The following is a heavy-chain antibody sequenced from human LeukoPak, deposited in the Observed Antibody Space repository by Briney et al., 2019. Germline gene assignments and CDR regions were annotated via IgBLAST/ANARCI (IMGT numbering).Heavy chain of an antibody. J-gene: IGHJ6*03. CDR2: IKQDGSEK. CDR1: GFTVSSNY. V-gene: IGHV3-7*01. D-gene: IGHD6-13*01. CDR3: ARDERDSSSWYSFYYYYYMDV. Sequence: GGSLRLSCAASGFTVSSNYMSWVRQAPGKGLEWVANIKQDGSEKYYVDSVKGRFTISRDNAKNSLYLQMNSLRAEDTAVYYCARDERDSSSWYSFYYYYYMDVWGKGTTVTVSS.